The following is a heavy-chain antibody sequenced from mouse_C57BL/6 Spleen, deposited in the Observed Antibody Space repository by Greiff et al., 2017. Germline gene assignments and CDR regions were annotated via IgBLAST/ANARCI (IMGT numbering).Heavy chain of an antibody. Sequence: VQLQQPGAELVKPGASVKMSCKASGYTFTSYWITWVKQRPGQGLEWIGDIYPGSGSTNYNEKFKSKATLTVDTSSSTAYMQLSSLTSEDSAVYYCARGAYGNLDYYAMDYWGQGTSVTVSS. CDR1: GYTFTSYW. V-gene: IGHV1-55*01. J-gene: IGHJ4*01. D-gene: IGHD2-1*01. CDR2: IYPGSGST. CDR3: ARGAYGNLDYYAMDY.